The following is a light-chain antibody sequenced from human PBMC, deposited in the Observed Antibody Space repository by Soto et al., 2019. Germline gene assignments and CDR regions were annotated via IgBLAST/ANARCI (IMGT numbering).Light chain of an antibody. Sequence: EIVLTQSPGTLSLSPGERATLSYRASQSVSSSYLAWYQQKPGQAPRLLIYGASSRATGIPDRFSGSGSGTDFTLTISGLEPEDFAVYYCQQYGNSRGTFGQGTKVDI. V-gene: IGKV3-20*01. CDR1: QSVSSSY. CDR2: GAS. J-gene: IGKJ1*01. CDR3: QQYGNSRGT.